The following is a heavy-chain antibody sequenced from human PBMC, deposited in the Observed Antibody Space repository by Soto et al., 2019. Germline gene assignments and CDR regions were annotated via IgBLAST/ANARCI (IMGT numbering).Heavy chain of an antibody. J-gene: IGHJ6*02. Sequence: SETLSLTCAVYGGSFSAYYWSWVRQPPGKGLEWIGEIIHSESTKYNPSLKSRVTISVDTSKNQFSLKLSSVTAADTAVYYCARQRPTDGRWESANYYGMDVWGQGTPVTVSS. CDR1: GGSFSAYY. V-gene: IGHV4-34*12. CDR2: IIHSEST. CDR3: ARQRPTDGRWESANYYGMDV. D-gene: IGHD1-26*01.